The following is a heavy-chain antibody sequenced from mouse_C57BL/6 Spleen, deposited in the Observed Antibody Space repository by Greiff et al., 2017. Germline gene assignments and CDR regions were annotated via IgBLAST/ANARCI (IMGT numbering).Heavy chain of an antibody. J-gene: IGHJ1*03. CDR1: GYSFTDYN. V-gene: IGHV1-39*01. Sequence: VQLQQSGPELVKPGASVKISCKASGYSFTDYNMNWVKQSNGKSLEWIGVINPNYGTTSYNQKFKGKATLTVDQSSSTAYMQLNSLTSEDSAVYYCARGHYYGSSYDWYFDVCGTGTTVTVSS. CDR2: INPNYGTT. D-gene: IGHD1-1*01. CDR3: ARGHYYGSSYDWYFDV.